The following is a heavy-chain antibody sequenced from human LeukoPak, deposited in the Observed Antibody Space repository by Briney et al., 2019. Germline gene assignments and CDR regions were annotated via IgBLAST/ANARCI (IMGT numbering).Heavy chain of an antibody. V-gene: IGHV3-9*01. D-gene: IGHD4-23*01. Sequence: GGSLRLSCAASGFTFDDYAMHWVRQAPGKGLEWVSGISWNSGSIGYADSVKGRFTISRDNAKNSLYLQMNSLRVEDTAVYYCARGAHKWDDYGGFFDYWGQGTLVTVSS. CDR1: GFTFDDYA. J-gene: IGHJ4*02. CDR3: ARGAHKWDDYGGFFDY. CDR2: ISWNSGSI.